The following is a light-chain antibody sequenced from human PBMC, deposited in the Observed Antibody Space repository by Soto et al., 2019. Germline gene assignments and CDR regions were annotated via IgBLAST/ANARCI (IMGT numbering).Light chain of an antibody. Sequence: DRVTIPCRASQSLRSWLAWFQQKPGKAPNHLIYAASTRPTGGPPRYSGGGSGAEFSLTISFLFSEHFAAYEFPEHSRHSCRSALGIT. V-gene: IGKV1-5*01. CDR3: PEHSRHSCRSALGIT. CDR1: QSLRSW. J-gene: IGKJ5*01. CDR2: AAS.